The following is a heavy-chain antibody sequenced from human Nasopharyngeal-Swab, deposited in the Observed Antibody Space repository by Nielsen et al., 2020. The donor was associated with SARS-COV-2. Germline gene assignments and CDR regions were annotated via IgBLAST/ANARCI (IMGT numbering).Heavy chain of an antibody. V-gene: IGHV3-73*01. Sequence: GESLKISCAASGFTFSDSAIHWVRQASGKGLEWVGRIRSKGNTYPTAYAASVKGRFIIFRDDPTNTAYLQMNSLKTEDTAVYYCTRCGGGCYSGRDYWGQGTLVTVSS. J-gene: IGHJ4*02. CDR2: IRSKGNTYPT. D-gene: IGHD2-15*01. CDR3: TRCGGGCYSGRDY. CDR1: GFTFSDSA.